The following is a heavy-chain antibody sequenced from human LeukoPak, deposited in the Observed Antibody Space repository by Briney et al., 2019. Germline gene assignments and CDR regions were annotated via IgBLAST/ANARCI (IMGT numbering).Heavy chain of an antibody. V-gene: IGHV4-39*01. CDR1: GGSISSSSYY. CDR3: ARHQWHYYYYMGV. CDR2: NYYSGDT. Sequence: PSETLSLTCTVSGGSISSSSYYWGWIRQPPGKGLEWIGSNYYSGDTYYNPSLKSRRVTISVDTSKNQFSLRLSSVTAADTAVYYCARHQWHYYYYMGVWGKGSTVTVSS. J-gene: IGHJ6*03. D-gene: IGHD6-19*01.